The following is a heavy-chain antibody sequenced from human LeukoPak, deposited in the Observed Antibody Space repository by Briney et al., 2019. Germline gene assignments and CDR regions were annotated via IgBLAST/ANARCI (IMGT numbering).Heavy chain of an antibody. V-gene: IGHV4-59*01. D-gene: IGHD3-9*01. Sequence: PSETLSLTCTVSGGSISSYYWSWIRQPPGEGLEGIGYIYYSGSTNYNPSLKSRVTISVDTSKNQFSLKLSSVTAADTAVYYCAREAGYDILTGYYMVSYFDYWGQGTLVTVSS. J-gene: IGHJ4*02. CDR1: GGSISSYY. CDR2: IYYSGST. CDR3: AREAGYDILTGYYMVSYFDY.